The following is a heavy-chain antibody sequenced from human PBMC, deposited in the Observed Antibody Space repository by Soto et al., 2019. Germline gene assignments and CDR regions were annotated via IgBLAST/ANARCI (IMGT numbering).Heavy chain of an antibody. V-gene: IGHV1-3*05. Sequence: QVQLVQSGAEEKKPGASVKVSCKASGYTFTSHAMHWVRQAPGQRLEWMGWINAGNGNTKYSQKFQGRVTXTXDXSSXTAYMELSSLRSEDTAVYYCARDGIAAAGTSWFDPWGQGTLVTVSS. CDR2: INAGNGNT. CDR3: ARDGIAAAGTSWFDP. CDR1: GYTFTSHA. J-gene: IGHJ5*02. D-gene: IGHD6-13*01.